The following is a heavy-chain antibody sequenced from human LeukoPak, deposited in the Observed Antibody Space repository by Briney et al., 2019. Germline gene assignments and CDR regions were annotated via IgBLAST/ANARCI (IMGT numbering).Heavy chain of an antibody. CDR3: TRRGGSGDGYHDY. J-gene: IGHJ4*02. V-gene: IGHV3-73*01. D-gene: IGHD5-24*01. CDR1: GFTFSGSA. CDR2: IRSKANSYAT. Sequence: GGSLRLSCAASGFTFSGSAMHWVRQASGKGLEWVGRIRSKANSYATAYAASVKGRFTISRDDSKNTAYLQMNSLKTEDTAVYCCTRRGGSGDGYHDYWGQGTLVTVSS.